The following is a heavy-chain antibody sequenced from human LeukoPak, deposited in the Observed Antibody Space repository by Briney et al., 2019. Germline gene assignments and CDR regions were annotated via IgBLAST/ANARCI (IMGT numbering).Heavy chain of an antibody. Sequence: GGSLRLSCAASGFTFSDYYMSWIRQAPGKGLEWVSYISSSGSTIYYADSVKGRFTISRDNAKNTLYLQMNSLRVEDTAVYYCAKDLGPRKNVDYWGQGTLVTVSS. V-gene: IGHV3-11*01. CDR1: GFTFSDYY. CDR2: ISSSGSTI. J-gene: IGHJ4*02. CDR3: AKDLGPRKNVDY.